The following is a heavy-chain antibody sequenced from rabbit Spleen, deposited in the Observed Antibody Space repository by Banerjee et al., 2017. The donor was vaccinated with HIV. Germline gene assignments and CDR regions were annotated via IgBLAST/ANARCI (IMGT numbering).Heavy chain of an antibody. CDR1: GFSFSSGYY. CDR2: INTITGKT. V-gene: IGHV1S40*01. CDR3: ARDLPDIIGWNFGF. J-gene: IGHJ4*02. D-gene: IGHD1-1*01. Sequence: QQLVESGGGLVKPGASLTLTCKASGFSFSSGYYMSWVRQAPGKGLEWIGCINTITGKTVYATWAKGRFTISRASSTTVFLQMTSLTAADTATYFCARDLPDIIGWNFGFWGPGPSSPS.